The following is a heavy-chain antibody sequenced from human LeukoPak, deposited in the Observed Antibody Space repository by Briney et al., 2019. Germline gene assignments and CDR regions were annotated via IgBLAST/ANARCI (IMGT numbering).Heavy chain of an antibody. CDR3: ARQTSAPNL. Sequence: SETLSLTCSVSGGSISSSNFYWGWLRQPPGKGLEWIGSIHYSGTANYNPSLKSRVTMFVDTSKNQFSLKLTSVTAADTAVYYCARQTSAPNLWGQGILVTVSS. CDR2: IHYSGTA. J-gene: IGHJ5*02. CDR1: GGSISSSNFY. V-gene: IGHV4-39*01.